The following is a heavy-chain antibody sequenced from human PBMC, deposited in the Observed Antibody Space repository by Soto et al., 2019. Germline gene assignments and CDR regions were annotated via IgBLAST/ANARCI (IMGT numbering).Heavy chain of an antibody. V-gene: IGHV1-69*02. Sequence: GASVKVSCKASGGTFSSYTISWVRQAPGQGLEWMGRIIPILGIANYAQKFQGRVTITADKSTSTAYMELSSLRSEDTAVYYCASLRFLEWHDDAFDIWGQGTMVTVSS. CDR1: GGTFSSYT. CDR3: ASLRFLEWHDDAFDI. J-gene: IGHJ3*02. D-gene: IGHD3-3*01. CDR2: IIPILGIA.